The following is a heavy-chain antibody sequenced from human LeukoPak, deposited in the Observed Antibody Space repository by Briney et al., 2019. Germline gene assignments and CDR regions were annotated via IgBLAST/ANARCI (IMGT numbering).Heavy chain of an antibody. CDR1: GFTFSSYA. CDR2: ISGSGGST. J-gene: IGHJ4*02. CDR3: AKGPSSGWYRY. D-gene: IGHD6-19*01. V-gene: IGHV3-23*01. Sequence: GGSLRLSCAASGFTFSSYAVSWVRQAPGKGLEWVSAISGSGGSTHYADSVKGRFTISRDNSKNTLYLQMNSLRAEDTAVYYCAKGPSSGWYRYWGQGTLVTVSS.